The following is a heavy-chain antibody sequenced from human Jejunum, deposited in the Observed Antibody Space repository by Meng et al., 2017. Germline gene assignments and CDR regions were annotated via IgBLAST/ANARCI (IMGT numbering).Heavy chain of an antibody. Sequence: ASVKVSCKASGYSFTGYYIHWVRQAPGQGLEWMGRINCNTGGTNNEQKFQGRVTMTRDTSISTAYMELNRLTSDDTAVYYCARDSEGGITEQQLPHWGQGNRVHGAS. CDR3: ARDSEGGITEQQLPH. D-gene: IGHD3-10*01. V-gene: IGHV1-2*06. CDR2: INCNTGGT. J-gene: IGHJ1*01. CDR1: GYSFTGYY.